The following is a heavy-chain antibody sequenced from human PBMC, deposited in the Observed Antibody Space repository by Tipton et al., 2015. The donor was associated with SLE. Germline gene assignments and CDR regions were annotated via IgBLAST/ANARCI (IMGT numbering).Heavy chain of an antibody. V-gene: IGHV3-23*01. CDR2: ISGVSTST. Sequence: GSLRLSCAASGFTFSSYAMSWVRQAPGKGLEWVSTISGVSTSTYYADSVKGRLTISRDDSTHTLYLQMNSLKAEDTAIYYCAKRGSGYSFDFWGQGTLVTVSS. J-gene: IGHJ4*02. D-gene: IGHD5-24*01. CDR3: AKRGSGYSFDF. CDR1: GFTFSSYA.